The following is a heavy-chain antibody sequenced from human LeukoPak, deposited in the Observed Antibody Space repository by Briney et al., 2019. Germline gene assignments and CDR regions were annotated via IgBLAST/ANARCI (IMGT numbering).Heavy chain of an antibody. CDR1: GFSFSNAW. CDR3: TTGIPQTVATIDY. D-gene: IGHD5-12*01. V-gene: IGHV3-15*05. Sequence: GGSLRLSCAASGFSFSNAWMTWVRQASGKGLEWVGRIKSKTDGGTTDYAAPVKGRFTISRDDSKNTLYLQMNSLKTEDTGVYYCTTGIPQTVATIDYWGQGTLVTVSS. J-gene: IGHJ4*02. CDR2: IKSKTDGGTT.